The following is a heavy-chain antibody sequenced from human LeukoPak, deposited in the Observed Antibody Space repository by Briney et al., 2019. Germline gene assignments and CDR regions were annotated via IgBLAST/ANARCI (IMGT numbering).Heavy chain of an antibody. V-gene: IGHV4-4*09. D-gene: IGHD1-26*01. CDR3: TKRQGPTSGSYDYFDP. CDR1: GGSIRSYY. Sequence: SETLSLTCTVSGGSIRSYYWNWIRQPAGKGLEWIAYIHSSGYTNYNPSLKSRVTISVDTSNNQFSLKVTSVTAADTAMYYCTKRQGPTSGSYDYFDPWGQGALVTVSS. J-gene: IGHJ5*02. CDR2: IHSSGYT.